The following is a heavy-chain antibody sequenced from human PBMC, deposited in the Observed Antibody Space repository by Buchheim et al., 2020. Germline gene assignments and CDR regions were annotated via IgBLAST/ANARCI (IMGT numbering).Heavy chain of an antibody. V-gene: IGHV3-23*01. CDR3: AKDGYFTCGGDCYPEYFQH. D-gene: IGHD2-21*02. CDR2: ISGSGGST. J-gene: IGHJ1*01. CDR1: GFTFSSYA. Sequence: EVQLLESGGGLVQPGGSLRLSCAASGFTFSSYAMSWVRQAPGKGLEWVSAISGSGGSTYYADSVKGRFTISRDNSKNKLYLQMNSLRAEDTAVYYCAKDGYFTCGGDCYPEYFQHWGQGTL.